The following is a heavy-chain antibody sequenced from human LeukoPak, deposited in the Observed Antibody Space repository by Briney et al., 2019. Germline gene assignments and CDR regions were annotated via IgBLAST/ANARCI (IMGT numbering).Heavy chain of an antibody. D-gene: IGHD3-22*01. Sequence: RASETLSLTCTVSGGSISSSSYYWGWIRQPPGKGLEWIGSIYYSGSTYYNPSLKSRVTISVDTSKNQFSLKLSSVTAADTAVYYCASLTMIVVVISYWGQGTLVTVSS. J-gene: IGHJ4*02. CDR2: IYYSGST. V-gene: IGHV4-39*07. CDR1: GGSISSSSYY. CDR3: ASLTMIVVVISY.